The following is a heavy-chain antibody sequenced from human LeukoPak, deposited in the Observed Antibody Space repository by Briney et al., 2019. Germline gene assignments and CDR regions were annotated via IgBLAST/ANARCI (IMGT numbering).Heavy chain of an antibody. V-gene: IGHV1-69*13. Sequence: SVKVSCTASGGTFSSYAISWVRQAPGQGLEWMGGIIPIFGTANYAQKFQGRVTITADESTSTAYMELSSLRSEDTAVYYCARGGETSEYDYGDYTASGYYFDYWGQGTLVTVSS. CDR2: IIPIFGTA. CDR1: GGTFSSYA. CDR3: ARGGETSEYDYGDYTASGYYFDY. J-gene: IGHJ4*02. D-gene: IGHD4-17*01.